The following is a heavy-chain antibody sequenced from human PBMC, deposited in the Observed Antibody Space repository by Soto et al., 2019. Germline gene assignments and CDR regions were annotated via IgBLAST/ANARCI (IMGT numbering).Heavy chain of an antibody. J-gene: IGHJ5*02. V-gene: IGHV1-69*01. CDR1: GGTFSSYA. CDR3: ASRRAYCGGDCYSVWFDP. D-gene: IGHD2-21*02. CDR2: IIPIFGTA. Sequence: QVQLVQSGAEVKKPGSSVKVSCKASGGTFSSYAISWVRQAPGQGLEWMGGIIPIFGTANYAQKFQGRVTITADESTSTAYMELSSLRSEDTAVYYCASRRAYCGGDCYSVWFDPWGQGTLVTVSS.